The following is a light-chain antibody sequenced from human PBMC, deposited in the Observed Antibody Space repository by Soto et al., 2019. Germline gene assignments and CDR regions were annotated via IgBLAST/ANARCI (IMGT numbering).Light chain of an antibody. CDR2: GAS. J-gene: IGKJ3*01. Sequence: EIVLTQSPGTLSLSPGERATLSCRASQRVSSNYLAWYQQKPGQAPRLLIYGASSRATGIPDRFSGSGSGTDFTLTISRLEPEDCAVYYCQQYGSPPLTFGPGTKVDVK. V-gene: IGKV3-20*01. CDR1: QRVSSNY. CDR3: QQYGSPPLT.